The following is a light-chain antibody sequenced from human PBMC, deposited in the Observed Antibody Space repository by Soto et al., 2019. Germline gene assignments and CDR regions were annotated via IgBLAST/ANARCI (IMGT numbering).Light chain of an antibody. CDR1: QTVRNNY. V-gene: IGKV3-20*01. CDR2: DAY. J-gene: IGKJ1*01. CDR3: QPYYSTPRT. Sequence: VLTQSPGTLSLSRGERATLSCRASQTVRNNYLAWYQQKPGQAXRLLIYDAYSRATGITDRFSGGGSGTDFTLTISRLEPEDVAVYYCQPYYSTPRTFGPGTKVEIK.